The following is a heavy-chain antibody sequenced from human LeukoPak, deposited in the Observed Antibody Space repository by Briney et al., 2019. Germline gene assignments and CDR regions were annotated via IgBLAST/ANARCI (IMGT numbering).Heavy chain of an antibody. Sequence: SETLSLTCTVSGGSISSYYWSWIRQPPGKGLGWIGYIYYSGSTNYNPSLKSRVTISVDTSKNQFSLKLSSVTAADTAVYYCASIAVAGTTMYDYWGQGTLVTVSS. CDR2: IYYSGST. CDR3: ASIAVAGTTMYDY. CDR1: GGSISSYY. V-gene: IGHV4-59*12. D-gene: IGHD6-19*01. J-gene: IGHJ4*02.